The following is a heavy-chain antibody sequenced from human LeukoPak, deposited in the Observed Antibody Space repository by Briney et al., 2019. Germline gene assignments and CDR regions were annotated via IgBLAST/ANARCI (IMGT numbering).Heavy chain of an antibody. D-gene: IGHD2-8*01. J-gene: IGHJ5*02. CDR3: ARVILYQRGDNWFDP. CDR1: GGSISSSSYY. Sequence: SETLSLTCTVSGGSISSSSYYWGWIRQPPGTGLEWIGSIYYSGSTYYNPSLKSRVTISVDTSKNQFSLKLSSVTAADTAVYYCARVILYQRGDNWFDPWGQGTLVTVSS. CDR2: IYYSGST. V-gene: IGHV4-39*07.